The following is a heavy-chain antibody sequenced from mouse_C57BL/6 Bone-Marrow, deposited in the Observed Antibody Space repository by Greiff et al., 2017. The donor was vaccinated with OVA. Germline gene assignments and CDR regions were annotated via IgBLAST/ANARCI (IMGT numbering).Heavy chain of an antibody. Sequence: QVQLQQSGAELARPGASVKLSCKASGYTFTSYGISWVKQRTGQGIEWIGEIYPRSGNTYYNEKFKGQATLTADKSSSTAYMELRSLTAEDSAVYFCARGYWDYGGQGTTLTVSS. D-gene: IGHD1-1*01. CDR3: ARGYWDY. V-gene: IGHV1-81*01. CDR2: IYPRSGNT. CDR1: GYTFTSYG. J-gene: IGHJ2*01.